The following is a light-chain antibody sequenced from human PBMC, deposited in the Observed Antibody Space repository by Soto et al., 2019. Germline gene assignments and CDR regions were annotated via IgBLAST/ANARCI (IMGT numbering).Light chain of an antibody. Sequence: EIVMTQSPLTLSASPGERAIFSCRASQSVGSNIALYQQKPGQSPRLLVYDASTRATAIPARFSGSGSGTEFTLTISGLEPEDFAIYYCQQRSSWPPITFGQGTRLEI. V-gene: IGKV3-15*01. CDR1: QSVGSN. CDR3: QQRSSWPPIT. J-gene: IGKJ5*01. CDR2: DAS.